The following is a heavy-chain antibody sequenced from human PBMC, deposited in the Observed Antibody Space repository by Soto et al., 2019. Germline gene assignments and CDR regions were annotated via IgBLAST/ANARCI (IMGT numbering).Heavy chain of an antibody. CDR1: GGSISSYY. V-gene: IGHV4-59*01. Sequence: PPETLSLTCTVSGGSISSYYWSWIRQPPGKGLEWIGYIYYSGSTNYNPSLKSRVTISVDTSKNQFSLKLSSVTAADTAVYYCARDSEGRLDYWGQGTLVTVSS. CDR2: IYYSGST. CDR3: ARDSEGRLDY. J-gene: IGHJ4*02.